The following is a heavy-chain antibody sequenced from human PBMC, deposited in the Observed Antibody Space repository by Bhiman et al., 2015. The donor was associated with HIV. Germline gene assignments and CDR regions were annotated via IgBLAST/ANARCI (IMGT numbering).Heavy chain of an antibody. CDR2: ISYDGSNK. Sequence: QVQLVESGGGVVQPGRSLRLSCTASGFTFSGYAMHWVRQAPGKGLEWVAVISYDGSNKYYADSVKGRFTISRDNSKNTLYLQMNSLRPEDTAVYYCARGERGIAAAAYFDYWGQGTLVTVSS. D-gene: IGHD6-13*01. CDR1: GFTFSGYA. CDR3: ARGERGIAAAAYFDY. J-gene: IGHJ4*02. V-gene: IGHV3-30-3*01.